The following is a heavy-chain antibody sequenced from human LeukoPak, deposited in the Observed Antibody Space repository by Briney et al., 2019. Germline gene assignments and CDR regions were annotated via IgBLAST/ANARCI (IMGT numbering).Heavy chain of an antibody. V-gene: IGHV4-30-2*01. J-gene: IGHJ6*04. CDR1: GVSISSGGYS. CDR3: ARCSYGSGSYYSRTYYYYCMDV. D-gene: IGHD3-10*01. CDR2: IYHSGST. Sequence: SQTLSLTCAVSGVSISSGGYSWSWIRQPPGKGLEWIGYIYHSGSTYYNPSLKSRVTISVDRSKNQFSLKLSSVTAADTAVYYCARCSYGSGSYYSRTYYYYCMDVWGKGTTVTVSS.